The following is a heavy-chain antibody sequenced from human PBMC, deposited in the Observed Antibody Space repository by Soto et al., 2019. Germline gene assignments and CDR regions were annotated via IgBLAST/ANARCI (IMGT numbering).Heavy chain of an antibody. Sequence: GESLKISCKGSGYTSGYTFSDYWIGWVRQMPGKGLELMGIIFPGDSGIKYSPPFQGQVTISADKSMSTAYLQWSSLKASDTAMYYCARFGIRGCRGGRCFLSYNRYGMDVWGLGTTVTVSS. CDR3: ARFGIRGCRGGRCFLSYNRYGMDV. D-gene: IGHD2-15*01. CDR2: IFPGDSGI. CDR1: GYTSGYTFSDYW. J-gene: IGHJ6*02. V-gene: IGHV5-51*01.